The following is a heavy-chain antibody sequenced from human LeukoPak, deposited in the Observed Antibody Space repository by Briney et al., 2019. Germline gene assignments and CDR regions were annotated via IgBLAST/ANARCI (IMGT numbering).Heavy chain of an antibody. V-gene: IGHV5-51*01. Sequence: GESLKISCKGSGYTFTNHWIAWVRQMPGKGLECMGIINPVDSETRYSPSFQGQVTISVDKSITTASLQWSSLRASDTAMYYCARQGPSSTSWQTIDYWGQGTLVTVSS. CDR3: ARQGPSSTSWQTIDY. CDR1: GYTFTNHW. CDR2: INPVDSET. J-gene: IGHJ4*02. D-gene: IGHD2-2*01.